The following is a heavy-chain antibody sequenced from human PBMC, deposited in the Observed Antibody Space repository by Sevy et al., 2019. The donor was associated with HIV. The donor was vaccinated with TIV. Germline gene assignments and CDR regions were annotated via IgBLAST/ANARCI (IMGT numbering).Heavy chain of an antibody. D-gene: IGHD3-10*01. V-gene: IGHV3-30*03. CDR3: ARDSGEILSSAFDY. CDR2: ISYDGRNNK. Sequence: GGSLRLSCAAFGFTFSDHRMHWVRQAPGKGLEWVAVISYDGRNNKYNVDSVKGRFTISRDNSKNTVYLQMNSLRPEDTAIYYCARDSGEILSSAFDYWGQGTLVTVSS. J-gene: IGHJ4*02. CDR1: GFTFSDHR.